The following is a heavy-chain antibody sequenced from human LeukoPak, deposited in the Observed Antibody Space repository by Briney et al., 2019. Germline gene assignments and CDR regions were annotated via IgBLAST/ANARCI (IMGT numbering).Heavy chain of an antibody. CDR1: GGSISSYY. Sequence: SETLSLTCTVSGGSISSYYWSWIRQPPGKGLEWIGYIHYSGSTNYNPSLKSRVTISVDTSKNQFSLKLSSVTAEDTAVYYCAKVGKSDRNNFFTTKEKQLDYWGQGTLLTVSS. D-gene: IGHD1/OR15-1a*01. V-gene: IGHV4-59*01. CDR3: AKVGKSDRNNFFTTKEKQLDY. J-gene: IGHJ4*02. CDR2: IHYSGST.